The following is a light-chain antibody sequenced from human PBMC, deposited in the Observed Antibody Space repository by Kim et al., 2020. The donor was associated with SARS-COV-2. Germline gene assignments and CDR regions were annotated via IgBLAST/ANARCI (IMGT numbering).Light chain of an antibody. CDR2: QDD. V-gene: IGLV3-1*01. CDR3: QAWDSTTYV. J-gene: IGLJ1*01. Sequence: VSPGQTASITCSGDKLGDKYACWYQQKPGQSPVLVIYQDDKRPSGIPERFSGSISGNTATLTISGTQAVDEADYYCQAWDSTTYVFGTGTKVTVL. CDR1: KLGDKY.